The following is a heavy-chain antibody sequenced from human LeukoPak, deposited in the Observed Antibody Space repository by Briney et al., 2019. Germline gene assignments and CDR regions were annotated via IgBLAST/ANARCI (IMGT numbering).Heavy chain of an antibody. D-gene: IGHD5-18*01. CDR3: ARHKDAAMVTTFDF. V-gene: IGHV4-39*01. J-gene: IGHJ4*02. CDR1: GDSIISSRYY. Sequence: SETLSLTCTVSGDSIISSRYYWGWIRQPPGKGLEWIGSIYYTGSTYYNPSLKSRVTIFGDTSKNQFSLRLSSVTAADTAVYSCARHKDAAMVTTFDFWGQGTLVTVSS. CDR2: IYYTGST.